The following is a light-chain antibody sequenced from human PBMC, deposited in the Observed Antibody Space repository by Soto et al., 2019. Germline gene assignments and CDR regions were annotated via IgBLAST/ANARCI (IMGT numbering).Light chain of an antibody. V-gene: IGKV3-20*01. Sequence: EIVLTQSPGTLSLSPGERATLSCRASQSVSSSFLAWYQQKPGQAPRLLIYGASSRATGIPDWLSGSGSATDFTLTISRLEPEDFAVYYCQQYDSSPRTFGPGTKVDIK. CDR3: QQYDSSPRT. J-gene: IGKJ3*01. CDR1: QSVSSSF. CDR2: GAS.